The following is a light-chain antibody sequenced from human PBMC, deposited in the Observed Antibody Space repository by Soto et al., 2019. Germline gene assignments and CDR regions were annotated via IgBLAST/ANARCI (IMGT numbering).Light chain of an antibody. Sequence: DIQMTQSPSSLSASVGDRVTITCRASQGISNYLAWYQQKPGKVPKILIYAASTLQSGVPSRFSGSGSGTDFTLTISSLQPEDVATYYCQKYNSALSFTFGPGTKVDIK. CDR2: AAS. CDR3: QKYNSALSFT. V-gene: IGKV1-27*01. CDR1: QGISNY. J-gene: IGKJ3*01.